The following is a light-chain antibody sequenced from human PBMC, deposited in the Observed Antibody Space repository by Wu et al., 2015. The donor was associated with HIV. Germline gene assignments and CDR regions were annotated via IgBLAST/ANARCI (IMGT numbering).Light chain of an antibody. CDR3: QQYGSSPLT. J-gene: IGKJ4*01. Sequence: EIVLTQSPGTLSLSPGERATLSCRASQSVSSSYLAWYQQKPGQAPRLLIYGASSRTTGIPDRFSGSGSGTDFTLTISRLEPEDFAVYYCQQYGSSPLTFGRRDQGWRS. V-gene: IGKV3-20*01. CDR1: QSVSSSY. CDR2: GAS.